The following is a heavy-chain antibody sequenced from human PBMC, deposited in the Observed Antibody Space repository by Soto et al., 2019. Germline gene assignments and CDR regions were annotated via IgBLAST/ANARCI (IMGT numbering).Heavy chain of an antibody. J-gene: IGHJ4*02. CDR2: INSDGSST. CDR3: AKADDYIWGSYRFNPPYYFDD. CDR1: GFTFSSYW. V-gene: IGHV3-74*01. D-gene: IGHD3-16*02. Sequence: GGSLRLSCAASGFTFSSYWMHWVRQAPGKGLVWVSRINSDGSSTSYADSVKGRFTISRDSAKNTLYLQMNSLRAEDTAVYYCAKADDYIWGSYRFNPPYYFDDWGQGTRVTVAS.